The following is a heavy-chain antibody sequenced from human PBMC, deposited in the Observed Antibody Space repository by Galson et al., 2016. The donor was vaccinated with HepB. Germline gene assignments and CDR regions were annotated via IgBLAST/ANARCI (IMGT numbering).Heavy chain of an antibody. D-gene: IGHD3-10*01. J-gene: IGHJ4*02. CDR3: AQVRGYGSGSVFDH. CDR2: FSGSGDTT. Sequence: SLRLSCAASGFTFSTYAMSWVRQAPGKGLEWVSAFSGSGDTTYYADSVRGRFTISRDNPKSMLYLQMNNLGAADTAVYYCAQVRGYGSGSVFDHWGQGTLVTVSS. V-gene: IGHV3-23*01. CDR1: GFTFSTYA.